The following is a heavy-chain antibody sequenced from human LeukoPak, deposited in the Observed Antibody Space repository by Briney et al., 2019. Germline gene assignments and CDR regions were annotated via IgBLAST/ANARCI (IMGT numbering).Heavy chain of an antibody. CDR3: ARDLLTGYDILTGYPPLAY. CDR2: ISAYNGNT. J-gene: IGHJ4*02. Sequence: ASVKVSCKASGYTFTSYGISWVRQAPGQGLEWMGWISAYNGNTNYAQKLQGRVSMTTDTSTSTAYMELRSLRSDDTAVYYCARDLLTGYDILTGYPPLAYWGQGTLVTVSS. D-gene: IGHD3-9*01. V-gene: IGHV1-18*04. CDR1: GYTFTSYG.